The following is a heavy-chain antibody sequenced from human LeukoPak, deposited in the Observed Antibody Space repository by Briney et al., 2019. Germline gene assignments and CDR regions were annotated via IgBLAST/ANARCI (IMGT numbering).Heavy chain of an antibody. J-gene: IGHJ4*02. CDR2: ISGSGGST. V-gene: IGHV3-23*01. Sequence: GGSLRLSCAASGFTFSSYAMSWVRQAPGKGLEWVSAISGSGGSTYYADSVKGRFTISRDNSKNTLYLQMNSQRAEDTAVYYCAKDLKMTNYFDYWGQGTLVTVSS. CDR1: GFTFSSYA. CDR3: AKDLKMTNYFDY. D-gene: IGHD5-24*01.